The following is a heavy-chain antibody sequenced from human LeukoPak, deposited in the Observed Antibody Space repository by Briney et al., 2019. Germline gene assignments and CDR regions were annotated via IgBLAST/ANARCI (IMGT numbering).Heavy chain of an antibody. V-gene: IGHV4-34*01. D-gene: IGHD1-26*01. J-gene: IGHJ4*02. Sequence: SETLSLTCAVYGVSFSGYYWSWIRQPPGKGLEWIGEINHSGSTNYNPSLKSRVTISVDTSKYQFSLKLSSVTAADTAVYYCARVRRYSGSYYIDYWGQGTLVTVSS. CDR3: ARVRRYSGSYYIDY. CDR2: INHSGST. CDR1: GVSFSGYY.